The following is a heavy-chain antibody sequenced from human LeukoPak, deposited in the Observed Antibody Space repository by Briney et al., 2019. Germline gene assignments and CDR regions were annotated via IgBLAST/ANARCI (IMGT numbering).Heavy chain of an antibody. J-gene: IGHJ1*01. CDR3: ARGRVLLWFGESPWEAEYFQH. CDR1: GFTFSSYS. CDR2: ISSSSSTI. Sequence: AGGSLRLSCAASGFTFSSYSMNWVRQAPGKGLEWVSYISSSSSTIYYADSVKGRFTISRDNARNSLYLQMNSLRAEDTAVYYCARGRVLLWFGESPWEAEYFQHWGQGTLVTVSS. D-gene: IGHD3-10*01. V-gene: IGHV3-48*01.